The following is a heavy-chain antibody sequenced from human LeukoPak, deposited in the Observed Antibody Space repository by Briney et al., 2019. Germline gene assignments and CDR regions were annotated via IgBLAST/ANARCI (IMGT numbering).Heavy chain of an antibody. CDR3: ARQALDCSQGVCWFDP. Sequence: GESLKISCKGSGYRFTNYWIAWVRQMPGKGLEWMGIISPGDSDTKYSPSFQGQVTISADKSIRTAYLQWSSLKASDTAMYYCARQALDCSQGVCWFDPWGQGTLVTVSS. J-gene: IGHJ5*02. D-gene: IGHD2-15*01. CDR2: ISPGDSDT. V-gene: IGHV5-51*01. CDR1: GYRFTNYW.